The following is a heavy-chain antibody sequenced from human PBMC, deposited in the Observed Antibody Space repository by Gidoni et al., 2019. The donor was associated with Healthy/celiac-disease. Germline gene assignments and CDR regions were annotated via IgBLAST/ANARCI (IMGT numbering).Heavy chain of an antibody. D-gene: IGHD3-10*01. CDR1: GFTFSSYA. CDR3: AKRRAPSGSYSYYYYGMDV. V-gene: IGHV3-23*01. Sequence: EVQLLESGGGLVQPGGSLRLSCAASGFTFSSYAMSWVRQAPGKGLGGVSAISGSGGSTYYADSVKGRFTISRDNSKNTLYLQMNSLRAEDTAVYYCAKRRAPSGSYSYYYYGMDVWGQGTTVTVSS. CDR2: ISGSGGST. J-gene: IGHJ6*02.